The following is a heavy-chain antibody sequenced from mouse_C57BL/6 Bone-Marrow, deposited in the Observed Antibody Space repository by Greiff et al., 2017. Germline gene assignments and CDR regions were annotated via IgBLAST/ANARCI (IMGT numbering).Heavy chain of an antibody. CDR3: ASLYGYADAY. CDR2: IDPSDSYT. Sequence: VKQSCKASGYTFTSYWMQWVKQRPGQGLEWIGEIDPSDSYTNYNQKFKGKATLTVDTSSSTAYMQLSSLTSEDSAVYYCASLYGYADAYWGQGTLVTVSA. CDR1: GYTFTSYW. V-gene: IGHV1-50*01. J-gene: IGHJ3*01. D-gene: IGHD2-2*01.